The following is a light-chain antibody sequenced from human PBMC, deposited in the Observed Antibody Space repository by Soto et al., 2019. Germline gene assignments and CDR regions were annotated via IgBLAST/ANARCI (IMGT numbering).Light chain of an antibody. CDR2: DVS. CDR1: QSISTR. J-gene: IGKJ1*01. CDR3: QQYSIQWT. V-gene: IGKV1-5*01. Sequence: DIQMTQSPSTLSASVGDRLTITCRASQSISTRLAWYQQKPGKAPKLLIYDVSSLEIGVPSRFSGSGSGTEFTLTINSLQPDDFATYYCQQYSIQWTFGQGTKVEIK.